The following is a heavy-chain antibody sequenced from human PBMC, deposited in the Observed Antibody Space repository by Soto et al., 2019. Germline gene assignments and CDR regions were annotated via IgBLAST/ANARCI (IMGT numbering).Heavy chain of an antibody. Sequence: QVQLVQSGGEVKKPGASVKVSCKTSGYTFSNYGVNWVRQAPGQGLEWMGWINGYNGNTNYAQKVQGRVTMTTDTSQSTAYMELRSLTSDDTAVYYCASGSSPVDFDHWGQGPLVTVSS. D-gene: IGHD6-13*01. CDR1: GYTFSNYG. CDR2: INGYNGNT. V-gene: IGHV1-18*04. J-gene: IGHJ4*02. CDR3: ASGSSPVDFDH.